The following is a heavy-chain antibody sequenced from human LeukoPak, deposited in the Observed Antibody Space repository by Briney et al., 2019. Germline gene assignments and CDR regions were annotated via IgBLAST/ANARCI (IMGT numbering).Heavy chain of an antibody. CDR2: IYSSGRT. Sequence: PSETLSLTCTVSGGSISSYYWSWIRQPAGEGLEWIGRIYSSGRTHYSPSLKSRVAISVDTSKNRFSLRLSSVTAADTAVYYCARDSGSYVFDYWGQGTLVTVSS. V-gene: IGHV4-4*07. D-gene: IGHD1-26*01. CDR1: GGSISSYY. J-gene: IGHJ4*02. CDR3: ARDSGSYVFDY.